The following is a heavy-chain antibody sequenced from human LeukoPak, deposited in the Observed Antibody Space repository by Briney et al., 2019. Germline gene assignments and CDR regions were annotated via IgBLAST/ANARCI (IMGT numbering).Heavy chain of an antibody. CDR2: IYPGDSDT. V-gene: IGHV5-51*01. CDR3: ARPCCSSTSSQRDDAFDI. CDR1: GYSFTTYW. Sequence: GESLKISCKGSGYSFTTYWIGWVRQMPGKGLEWMGIIYPGDSDTRYSPSFQGQVTISADKSISTAYLQWSSLKASDTAMYYCARPCCSSTSSQRDDAFDIWGQGTMVTVSS. D-gene: IGHD2-2*01. J-gene: IGHJ3*02.